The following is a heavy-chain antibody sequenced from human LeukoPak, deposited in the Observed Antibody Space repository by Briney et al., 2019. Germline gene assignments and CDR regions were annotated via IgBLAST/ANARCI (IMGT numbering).Heavy chain of an antibody. J-gene: IGHJ4*02. CDR1: GYTFTGYY. Sequence: ASVKVSCKASGYTFTGYYMHWVRQAPGQGLEWMGRIIPILGIANYAQKFQGRVTITADKSTSTAYMELSSLRSEDTAVYYCARTDYGDYSADDYWGQGTLVTVSS. D-gene: IGHD4-17*01. V-gene: IGHV1-69*02. CDR3: ARTDYGDYSADDY. CDR2: IIPILGIA.